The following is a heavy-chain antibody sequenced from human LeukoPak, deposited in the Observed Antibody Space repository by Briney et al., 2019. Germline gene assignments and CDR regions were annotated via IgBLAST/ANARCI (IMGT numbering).Heavy chain of an antibody. CDR2: ISSNGDST. CDR3: ARDRPGDV. Sequence: PGGSLRLSCAASGFTFSSYEMHWVRQAPGKGLEYVSAISSNGDSTYYANCVKGRFIISRDNSKNTLCLQMGSLRPEDMAVYYCARDRPGDVWGEGTTVTVSS. V-gene: IGHV3-64*01. J-gene: IGHJ6*01. CDR1: GFTFSSYE.